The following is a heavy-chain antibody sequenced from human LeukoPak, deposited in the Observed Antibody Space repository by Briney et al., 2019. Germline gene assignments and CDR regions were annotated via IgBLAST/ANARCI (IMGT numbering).Heavy chain of an antibody. D-gene: IGHD1-14*01. CDR1: GITFGGYG. Sequence: GGSLRLSCAGSGITFGGYGMHWFRQTPGNGLEWVAVIAYDGSRAFYADSVKGRFTISRDNSKNTMSVQMDDLRAEDTAVYYCTRYNNDHFDYWGQGTLVTVSS. CDR3: TRYNNDHFDY. CDR2: IAYDGSRA. J-gene: IGHJ4*02. V-gene: IGHV3-33*01.